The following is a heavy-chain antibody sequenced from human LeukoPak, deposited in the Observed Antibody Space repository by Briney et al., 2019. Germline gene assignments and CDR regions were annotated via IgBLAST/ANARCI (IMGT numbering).Heavy chain of an antibody. D-gene: IGHD5-24*01. CDR2: NNGSRGHT. CDR3: AKGGAATMRDGYNYYYYYMEV. Sequence: GGSLRLPCAASGITFSSHAMSWVRQAPGKGLEWASLNNGSRGHTYYGDYVKGRLTISRDNSTNRLYLQMNSLRPEDTAVYYCAKGGAATMRDGYNYYYYYMEVWGRGTTVTVSS. J-gene: IGHJ6*03. CDR1: GITFSSHA. V-gene: IGHV3-23*01.